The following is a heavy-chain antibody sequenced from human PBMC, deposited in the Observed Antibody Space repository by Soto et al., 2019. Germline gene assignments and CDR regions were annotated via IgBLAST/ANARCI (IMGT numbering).Heavy chain of an antibody. V-gene: IGHV1-2*02. D-gene: IGHD2-15*01. CDR2: INPNSGGT. Sequence: VSVKVSCKASGYTFTGYYMHWVRQAPGQGLEWMGWINPNSGGTNYAQKFQGRVTMTRDTSISTAYMELSRLRSDDTAVYYCARELPKDLYFDYWGQGPLITVSS. CDR1: GYTFTGYY. J-gene: IGHJ4*02. CDR3: ARELPKDLYFDY.